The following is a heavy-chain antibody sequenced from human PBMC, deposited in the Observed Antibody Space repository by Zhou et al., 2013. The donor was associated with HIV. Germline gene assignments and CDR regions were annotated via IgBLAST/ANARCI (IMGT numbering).Heavy chain of an antibody. V-gene: IGHV4-30-2*01. CDR1: GGSMSSGGYS. D-gene: IGHD4-17*01. J-gene: IGHJ4*02. Sequence: QVQLQESGSGLVKPSQTLSLTCAVSGGSMSSGGYSWSWIRQPPGKGLEWIGYIYHSGSTYYNPSLKSRVTISVDRSKNQVSLNLSSVTAADTAVYYCARSLTAVVNWGQGTLVTVSS. CDR3: ARSLTAVVN. CDR2: IYHSGST.